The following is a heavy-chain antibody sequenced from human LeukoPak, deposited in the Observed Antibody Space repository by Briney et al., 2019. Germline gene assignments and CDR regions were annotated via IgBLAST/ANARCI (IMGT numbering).Heavy chain of an antibody. Sequence: SETLSLTCTVSGGSISSYYWSWIWQPAGKGLEWIGRIYTGGSTTHNPSLKSRVTMSLDTSKNQFSLKLNSVTAADTAVYYCARDFSGFDYWGQGTLVIVSS. CDR1: GGSISSYY. V-gene: IGHV4-4*07. J-gene: IGHJ4*02. D-gene: IGHD3-10*01. CDR2: IYTGGST. CDR3: ARDFSGFDY.